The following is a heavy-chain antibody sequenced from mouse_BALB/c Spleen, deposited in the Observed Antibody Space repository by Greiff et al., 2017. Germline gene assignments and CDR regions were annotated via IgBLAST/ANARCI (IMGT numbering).Heavy chain of an antibody. CDR2: INPGSGGT. CDR1: GYAFTNYL. Sequence: VKLLESGAELVRPGTSVKVSCKASGYAFTNYLIEWVKQRPGQGLEWIGVINPGSGGTNYNEKFKGKATLTADKSSSTAYMQLSSLTSDDSAVYFCARSVTTAGAWFAYWGQGTLVTVSA. CDR3: ARSVTTAGAWFAY. D-gene: IGHD1-2*01. V-gene: IGHV1-54*03. J-gene: IGHJ3*01.